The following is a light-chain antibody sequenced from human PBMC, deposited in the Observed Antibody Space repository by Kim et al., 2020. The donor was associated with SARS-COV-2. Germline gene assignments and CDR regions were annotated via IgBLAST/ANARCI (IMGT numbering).Light chain of an antibody. V-gene: IGKV3-20*01. CDR2: GAS. CDR3: QQYGSLPFT. J-gene: IGKJ3*01. Sequence: ELVLTQSPGTLSSSPGERATLSCRASQSVSSNLAWYQQRPGQAPRLLIYGASNRATGIPDRFSGSGSGTDFTLTISRLEPEDFAVYYCQQYGSLPFTFGPGTKVDIK. CDR1: QSVSSN.